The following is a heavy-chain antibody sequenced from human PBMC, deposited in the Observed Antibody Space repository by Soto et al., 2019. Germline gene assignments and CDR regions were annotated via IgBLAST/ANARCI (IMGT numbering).Heavy chain of an antibody. CDR2: INQDGSEK. V-gene: IGHV3-7*01. Sequence: PGGSLRLSCVASGFTFSTYWMDWVRQAPGKGLEWVANINQDGSEKHYVDSVKGRFTISRDNAKNSLYLQMSSLTTEDSALYYCSRSLDYWGPGALVTVSS. CDR1: GFTFSTYW. J-gene: IGHJ4*02. CDR3: SRSLDY.